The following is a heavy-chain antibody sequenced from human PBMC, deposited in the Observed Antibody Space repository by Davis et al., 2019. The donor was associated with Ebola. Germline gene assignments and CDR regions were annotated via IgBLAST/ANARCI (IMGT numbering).Heavy chain of an antibody. D-gene: IGHD1-26*01. Sequence: PSETLSLTCAVSRGSVTSNNWWSWVRQTPGKGLEWIGEIHRDGETNYNPSLRSRVTISLDRSQNHVSLYVSYVTAADAGVYFCARDTPGQLGAAFWGRGTRITVSS. CDR2: IHRDGET. V-gene: IGHV4-4*02. CDR1: RGSVTSNNW. J-gene: IGHJ4*02. CDR3: ARDTPGQLGAAF.